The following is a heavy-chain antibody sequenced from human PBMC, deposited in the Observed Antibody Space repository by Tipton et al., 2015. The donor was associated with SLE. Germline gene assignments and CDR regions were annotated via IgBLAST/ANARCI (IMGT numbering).Heavy chain of an antibody. CDR2: ISRNGGST. Sequence: SLRLSCSASGFTFSSYAMHWVRQAPGKGLQHVSTISRNGGSTYYADSVKGRFTISRDNSKNTLSLQLNTLRADDTAIYYCAKDRYCGGGTCFASYFDLWGQGTPVTVSS. CDR3: AKDRYCGGGTCFASYFDL. V-gene: IGHV3-64*04. J-gene: IGHJ5*02. CDR1: GFTFSSYA. D-gene: IGHD2-21*01.